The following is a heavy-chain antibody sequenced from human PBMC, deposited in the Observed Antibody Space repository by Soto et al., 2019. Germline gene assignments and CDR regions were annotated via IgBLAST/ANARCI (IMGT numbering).Heavy chain of an antibody. V-gene: IGHV3-7*05. CDR2: IKEDGSEK. CDR3: ASGPN. J-gene: IGHJ4*02. CDR1: GFTFSNYW. Sequence: EVRLVESGGGLVQPGGSLRLSWAASGFTFSNYWMSWVRQAPGKGLEWVANIKEDGSEKYYVDSVKGRFTISRDNAKNSLYLHMSSLRAEDTAVYNCASGPNWGQGTLVTVSS.